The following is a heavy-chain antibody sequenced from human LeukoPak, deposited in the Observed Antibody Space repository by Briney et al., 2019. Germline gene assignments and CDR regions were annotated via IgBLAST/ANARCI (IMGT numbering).Heavy chain of an antibody. J-gene: IGHJ4*02. CDR2: INPSGGSP. CDR3: AREFVGGRSGELGY. V-gene: IGHV1-46*01. CDR1: GYTFTSYY. D-gene: IGHD3-10*01. Sequence: ASVKVSCKASGYTFTSYYLHWVRQAPGQGLEWMGIINPSGGSPNYAQKFQGRVTMTRDTSTSTAYMELRSLRSADTALYYCAREFVGGRSGELGYWGQGTLVTVSS.